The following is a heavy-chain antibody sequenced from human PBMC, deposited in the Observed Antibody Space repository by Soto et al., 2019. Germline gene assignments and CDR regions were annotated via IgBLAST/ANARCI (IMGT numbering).Heavy chain of an antibody. CDR1: GFNFSDHY. Sequence: QVQLVESGGGLVRPGGSLRLSCIGSGFNFSDHYMNWVRQAPGKGLEWVSYISVSGDYVNYADSVQGRFTVSRDNARNSLYLEMSSLRAEDTAVYYCARPPHVFEPFDVWGQGTMVTVSS. CDR2: ISVSGDYV. V-gene: IGHV3-11*05. J-gene: IGHJ3*01. D-gene: IGHD3-16*01. CDR3: ARPPHVFEPFDV.